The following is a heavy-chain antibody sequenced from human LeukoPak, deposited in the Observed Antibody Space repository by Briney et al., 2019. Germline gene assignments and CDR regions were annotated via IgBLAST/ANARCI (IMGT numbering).Heavy chain of an antibody. V-gene: IGHV3-21*04. J-gene: IGHJ4*02. CDR1: GFTFSSYS. CDR3: TKGLGVVIGFLLFDS. Sequence: AGGSLRLSCAASGFTFSSYSMNWVRQAPGKGLEWVSSISSSSSYIYYADSVKGRFTISRDNSKNTVDLQMNSLRAEDTALYYCTKGLGVVIGFLLFDSWGQGTLVTVSS. D-gene: IGHD3-3*01. CDR2: ISSSSSYI.